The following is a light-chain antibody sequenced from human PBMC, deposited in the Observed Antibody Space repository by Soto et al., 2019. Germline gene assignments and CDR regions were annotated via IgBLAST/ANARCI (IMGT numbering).Light chain of an antibody. CDR3: QSYDSSLSGYV. CDR2: ANS. Sequence: QSVLTQPPSVSGAPGQRVTISCTGSSSNIGAGYAVHWYQQFPGTAPKFLIYANSNRPSGVPDRFSGSKSGTSASLAITGLQAEDEADYYCQSYDSSLSGYVFGTGTKLTVL. V-gene: IGLV1-40*01. CDR1: SSNIGAGYA. J-gene: IGLJ1*01.